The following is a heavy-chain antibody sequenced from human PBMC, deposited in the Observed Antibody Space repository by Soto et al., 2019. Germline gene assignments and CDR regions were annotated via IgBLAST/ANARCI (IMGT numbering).Heavy chain of an antibody. CDR1: GGSIANNNYF. V-gene: IGHV4-39*01. J-gene: IGHJ6*02. Sequence: SETLSLTCTVSGGSIANNNYFWGWVRQPPGKGLEWIGSAAYSGGTYKNPSLKSRVTVSVDTSKNQFSLKLTSVTAADTAVYYCARGRVDTAMVRNYYYYYGMDVWGQGTTVTVSS. CDR2: AAYSGGT. CDR3: ARGRVDTAMVRNYYYYYGMDV. D-gene: IGHD5-18*01.